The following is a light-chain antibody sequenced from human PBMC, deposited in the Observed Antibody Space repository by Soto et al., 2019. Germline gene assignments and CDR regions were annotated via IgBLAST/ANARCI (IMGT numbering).Light chain of an antibody. CDR2: GAS. V-gene: IGKV3-20*01. Sequence: EIVLTQSPGTLSLSPGERATLSCRASQSFSRSYLAWYQQKPGQAPRLVIYGASSRATGIPDRFSGSGSGTDFPLTISRLELEDFAVYYCQQYGTSGWTFGQGTKLEIK. J-gene: IGKJ2*01. CDR3: QQYGTSGWT. CDR1: QSFSRSY.